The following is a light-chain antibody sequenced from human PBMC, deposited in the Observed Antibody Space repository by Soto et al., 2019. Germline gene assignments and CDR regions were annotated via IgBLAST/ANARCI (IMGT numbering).Light chain of an antibody. CDR2: DAS. V-gene: IGKV1-33*01. Sequence: DIQMTQSPSSLSASVGDRLTITCQASQDITNYLNWYQHKPGKAPQLLIYDASSLETGAPPSFSGSGSGTEFAFTISSLQPEDTATYYCQQYENLPLTFGGGTKVEI. CDR1: QDITNY. CDR3: QQYENLPLT. J-gene: IGKJ4*01.